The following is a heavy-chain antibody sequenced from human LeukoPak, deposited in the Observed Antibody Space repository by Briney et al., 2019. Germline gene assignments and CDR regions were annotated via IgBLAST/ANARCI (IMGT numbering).Heavy chain of an antibody. CDR3: ARAGLSKGGFDY. CDR2: INPSGGST. D-gene: IGHD5/OR15-5a*01. V-gene: IGHV1-46*03. J-gene: IGHJ4*02. Sequence: ASVKASCKASGYIFTRYYWHWVRQAPGQGLEWMGIINPSGGSTSYVQKFQGRVTMTRDTSTSTVYMELSNLRSEDTAVYYCARAGLSKGGFDYWGQGTLVTISS. CDR1: GYIFTRYY.